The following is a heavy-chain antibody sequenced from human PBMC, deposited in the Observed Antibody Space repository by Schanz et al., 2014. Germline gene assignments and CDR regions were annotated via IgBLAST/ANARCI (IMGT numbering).Heavy chain of an antibody. CDR2: VSRDGSET. CDR3: AKDCPSDYGDHCFDF. CDR1: GFTFNTSW. J-gene: IGHJ4*02. Sequence: EVQLAESGGGLVKPGGSLRLSCAASGFTFNTSWFHWVRQPPGKGLLWVSRVSRDGSETTYVDSVRGRFTISRDNSKNTLYLQMNSLRAEDTAVYYCAKDCPSDYGDHCFDFWGQGTLVTVSS. D-gene: IGHD4-17*01. V-gene: IGHV3-74*01.